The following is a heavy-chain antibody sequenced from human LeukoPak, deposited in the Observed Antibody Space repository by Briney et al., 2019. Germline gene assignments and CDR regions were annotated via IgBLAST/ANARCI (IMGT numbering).Heavy chain of an antibody. Sequence: SETLSLTCTVTGGSISSSTYYWGWIRQPPGKGLEWIGSIYYTGSTYYNPSLKSRVTISVDTSKNQFSLKLSSVTAADTAVYYCARQGTGDAFDIWGQGTLVTVSS. V-gene: IGHV4-39*01. CDR2: IYYTGST. J-gene: IGHJ3*02. D-gene: IGHD3/OR15-3a*01. CDR3: ARQGTGDAFDI. CDR1: GGSISSSTYY.